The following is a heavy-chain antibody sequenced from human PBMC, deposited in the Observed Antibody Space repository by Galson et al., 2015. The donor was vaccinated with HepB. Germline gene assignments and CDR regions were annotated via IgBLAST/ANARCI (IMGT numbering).Heavy chain of an antibody. CDR3: ARRLRVGATKGEPFDI. CDR2: IYPGDSDT. J-gene: IGHJ3*02. D-gene: IGHD1-26*01. V-gene: IGHV5-51*01. Sequence: QSGAEVKKPGESLRISCKGSGYSFTSYWISWVRQMPGKGLEWMGIIYPGDSDTRYSPSFQGQVTISADKSISTAYLQWSSLKASDTAMYYCARRLRVGATKGEPFDIWGQGTMVTVSS. CDR1: GYSFTSYW.